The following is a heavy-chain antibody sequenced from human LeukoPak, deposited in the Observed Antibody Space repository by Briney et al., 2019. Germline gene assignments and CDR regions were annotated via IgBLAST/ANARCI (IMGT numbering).Heavy chain of an antibody. CDR1: GYTFTSYG. Sequence: ASVKVSCKASGYTFTSYGFSWVRQAPGQGLEWMGWISAYNGNTNYAQKLQGRVTMTTDTSTSTAYMELRSLRSDDTAVYYCARGLGTMVRGVISDYWGQGTLVTVSS. CDR2: ISAYNGNT. V-gene: IGHV1-18*01. D-gene: IGHD3-10*01. CDR3: ARGLGTMVRGVISDY. J-gene: IGHJ4*02.